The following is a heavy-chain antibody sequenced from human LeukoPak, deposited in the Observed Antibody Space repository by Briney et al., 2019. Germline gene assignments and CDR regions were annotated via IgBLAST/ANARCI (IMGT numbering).Heavy chain of an antibody. V-gene: IGHV3-11*04. J-gene: IGHJ4*02. D-gene: IGHD3-22*01. CDR1: GFTFSDYY. CDR3: AGQADYDSSGYYGL. Sequence: GGSLRLSCAASGFTFSDYYMSWIRQAPGKGLEWVSYISSSGSTIYYADSVKGRFTISRDNAKNSLYLQMNSLRAEDTAVYYCAGQADYDSSGYYGLWGQETLVTVSS. CDR2: ISSSGSTI.